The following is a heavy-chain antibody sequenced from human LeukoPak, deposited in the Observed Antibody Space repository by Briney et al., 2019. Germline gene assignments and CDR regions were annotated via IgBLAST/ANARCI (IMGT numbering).Heavy chain of an antibody. CDR2: VSSSNNYI. Sequence: GGSLRLSCAASGFTFSSYAMNWVRQAPGKGLEWVSSVSSSNNYIYYADSVKGRFTISRDNAKNTLYLQMNSLRAEDTAVYYCARNPVGMDVWGQGTTVTVSS. V-gene: IGHV3-21*01. CDR3: ARNPVGMDV. CDR1: GFTFSSYA. J-gene: IGHJ6*02.